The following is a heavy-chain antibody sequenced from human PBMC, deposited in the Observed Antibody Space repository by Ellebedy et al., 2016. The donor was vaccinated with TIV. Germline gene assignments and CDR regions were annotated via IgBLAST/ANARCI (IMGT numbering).Heavy chain of an antibody. CDR3: VKGGWLDY. CDR1: GFPFSTSD. D-gene: IGHD6-19*01. J-gene: IGHJ4*02. V-gene: IGHV3-23*01. Sequence: AGSLRLSXTASGFPFSTSDMSWVRQAPGKGLQRFSFMSGRDDVTVYADSVRGRFIISRDNSRNMLFLTLNSLRAEDTAVYYCVKGGWLDYWGQGDLVTVSS. CDR2: MSGRDDVT.